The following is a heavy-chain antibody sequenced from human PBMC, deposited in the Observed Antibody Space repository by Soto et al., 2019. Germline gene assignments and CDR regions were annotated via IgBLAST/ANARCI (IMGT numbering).Heavy chain of an antibody. Sequence: PSDTLALTCTVSGGSSSIGYYYLSFSRQPPVKCRDGIGDSYYSGSTYYKPCLKSRVTILVDTAKNQFSLKLRYVTAADTPVHYCARGTSPHWFEPSGQGSLVTVSS. CDR1: GGSSSIGYYY. CDR3: ARGTSPHWFEP. V-gene: IGHV4-30-4*01. J-gene: IGHJ5*02. CDR2: SYYSGST.